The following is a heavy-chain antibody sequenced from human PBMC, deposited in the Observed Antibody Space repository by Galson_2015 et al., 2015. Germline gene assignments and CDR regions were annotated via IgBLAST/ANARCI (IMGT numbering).Heavy chain of an antibody. CDR3: ARDIGYYYGSGSYSFDAFDI. V-gene: IGHV3-7*01. D-gene: IGHD3-10*01. Sequence: SLRLSCAASGFTFSSYWMSWVRQAPGKGLEWVANIKQDGSEKYYVDSVKGRFTISRDNAKNSLYLQMNSLRAEDTAVYYCARDIGYYYGSGSYSFDAFDIWGQGTMVTVSS. CDR2: IKQDGSEK. J-gene: IGHJ3*02. CDR1: GFTFSSYW.